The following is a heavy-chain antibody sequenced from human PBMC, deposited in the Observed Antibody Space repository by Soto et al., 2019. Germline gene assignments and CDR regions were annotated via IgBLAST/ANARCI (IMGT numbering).Heavy chain of an antibody. CDR3: ARHKAAAGTGRRGDP. CDR2: IYYSGST. D-gene: IGHD6-13*01. CDR1: GGSISSSSYY. Sequence: QLQLQESGPGLVKPSETLSLTCTVSGGSISSSSYYWGWIRQPPGKGLEWIGSIYYSGSTYYNPSLKSRVTISVDTSKNQFSLKLSSATAADTAVYYCARHKAAAGTGRRGDPWGQGTLVTVSS. J-gene: IGHJ5*02. V-gene: IGHV4-39*01.